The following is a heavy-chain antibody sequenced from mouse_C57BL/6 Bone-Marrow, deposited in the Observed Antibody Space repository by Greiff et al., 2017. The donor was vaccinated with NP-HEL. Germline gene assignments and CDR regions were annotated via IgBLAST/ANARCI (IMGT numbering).Heavy chain of an antibody. V-gene: IGHV1-39*01. CDR1: GYSFTDYN. J-gene: IGHJ2*01. CDR3: ANYGS. Sequence: VPMKHSLPALFNPGASVKISCKASGYSFTDYNMNWVKQSNGKSLEWIGVINPNYGTTSYNQKFKGKATLTVDQSSSTAYMQLNSLTSEDSAVYYCANYGSWGQGTTLTVSS. CDR2: INPNYGTT. D-gene: IGHD2-4*01.